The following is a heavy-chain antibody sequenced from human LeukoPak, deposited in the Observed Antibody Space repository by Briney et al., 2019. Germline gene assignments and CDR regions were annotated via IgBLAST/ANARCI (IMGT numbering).Heavy chain of an antibody. CDR3: ARDSYGSGSYSWFGDAFDI. D-gene: IGHD3-10*01. CDR2: ISSSSSYI. Sequence: GGSLRLSCAASGFTFSSYSMNWVRQAPGKGLEWVSSISSSSSYIYYADSVKGRFTISRDNAKNSLYLQMNSLRAEDTAVYYCARDSYGSGSYSWFGDAFDIWGQGTMVTVSS. J-gene: IGHJ3*02. CDR1: GFTFSSYS. V-gene: IGHV3-21*01.